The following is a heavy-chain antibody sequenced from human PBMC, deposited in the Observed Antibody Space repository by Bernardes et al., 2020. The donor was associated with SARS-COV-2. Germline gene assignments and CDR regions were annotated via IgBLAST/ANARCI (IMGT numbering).Heavy chain of an antibody. CDR2: IYHNVFT. V-gene: IGHV4-38-2*01. CDR3: ARAGGATRSYYFDY. CDR1: GYSIRSGYY. J-gene: IGHJ4*02. Sequence: SETLSLTCAVSGYSIRSGYYWGWIRQPPGKGLEWIGTIYHNVFTDYNPSLKSRVTISADTSKNQFSLKVISVTAADTAMYYCARAGGATRSYYFDYWGQGTLVSVSS. D-gene: IGHD1-26*01.